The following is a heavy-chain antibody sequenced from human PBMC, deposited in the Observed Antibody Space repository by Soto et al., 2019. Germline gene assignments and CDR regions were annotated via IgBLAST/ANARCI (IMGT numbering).Heavy chain of an antibody. CDR3: ARTALHAKQLAFDY. CDR2: IYYSGST. Sequence: QVQLQESGPGLVKPSETLSLTCTVSGGSISSYYWSWIRQPPGKGLEWIGYIYYSGSTNYNPSLKSRVTISVDTSKNQFSLKLSSVTAADTAVYYCARTALHAKQLAFDYWGQGTLVTVSS. CDR1: GGSISSYY. J-gene: IGHJ4*02. D-gene: IGHD6-6*01. V-gene: IGHV4-59*01.